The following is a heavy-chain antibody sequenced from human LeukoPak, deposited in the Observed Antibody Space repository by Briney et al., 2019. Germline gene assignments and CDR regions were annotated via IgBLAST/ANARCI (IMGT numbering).Heavy chain of an antibody. Sequence: SETLSLTCTVSGGSISSSSYYWGWIRQPPGKGLKWIGSIYYSGSTYYNPSLKSRVTISVDTSKNQFSLKLSSVTAADTAVYYCARRGDRRTSDYWGQGTLVTVSS. CDR1: GGSISSSSYY. V-gene: IGHV4-39*01. CDR3: ARRGDRRTSDY. D-gene: IGHD6-25*01. CDR2: IYYSGST. J-gene: IGHJ4*02.